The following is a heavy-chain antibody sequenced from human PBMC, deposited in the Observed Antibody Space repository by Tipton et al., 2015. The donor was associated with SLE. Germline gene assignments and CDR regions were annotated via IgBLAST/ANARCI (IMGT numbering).Heavy chain of an antibody. J-gene: IGHJ4*02. CDR3: ARESGSAGYFDY. CDR1: GFTVSSNY. D-gene: IGHD1-26*01. V-gene: IGHV3-53*05. CDR2: IYSGGST. Sequence: SLRLSCAASGFTVSSNYMSWVRQAPGKGLAWVSVIYSGGSTYYADSVKGRFTISRDNSKNTLYLQMNSLRAEDTAVYYCARESGSAGYFDYWGQGTLVTVSS.